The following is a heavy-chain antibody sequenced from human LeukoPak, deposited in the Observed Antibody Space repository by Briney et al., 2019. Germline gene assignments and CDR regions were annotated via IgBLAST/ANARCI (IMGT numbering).Heavy chain of an antibody. Sequence: GASVKVSCKASGYTFTGYYMHWVRQAPGQGLEWMGWINPNSGGTNYAQKFQGRVTMTRDTSISTAYMELSRLRSDDTAVYYCARGVIYYYYYYYTDVWGKGTTVTVSS. CDR1: GYTFTGYY. CDR3: ARGVIYYYYYYYTDV. V-gene: IGHV1-2*02. D-gene: IGHD2-21*01. J-gene: IGHJ6*03. CDR2: INPNSGGT.